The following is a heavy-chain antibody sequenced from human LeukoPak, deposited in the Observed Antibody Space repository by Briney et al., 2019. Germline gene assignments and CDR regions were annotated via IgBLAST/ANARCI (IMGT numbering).Heavy chain of an antibody. CDR3: ARGGRRAVFGGWFDP. CDR1: GGSFSGYY. V-gene: IGHV4-34*01. Sequence: PSETLSLTCAVYGGSFSGYYWSWIRQPPGKGLEWIGEINHSGSTNYNLSLKSRVTISVDTSKNQFSLKLSSVTAADTAVYYCARGGRRAVFGGWFDPWGQGTLVTVSS. CDR2: INHSGST. J-gene: IGHJ5*02. D-gene: IGHD3-3*01.